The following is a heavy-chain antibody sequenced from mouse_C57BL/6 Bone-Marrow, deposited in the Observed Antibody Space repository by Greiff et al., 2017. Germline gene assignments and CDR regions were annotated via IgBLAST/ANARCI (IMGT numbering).Heavy chain of an antibody. CDR3: AAERSYYARDN. J-gene: IGHJ4*01. D-gene: IGHD1-1*01. CDR2: IDPEDGDT. CDR1: GFNIKDYY. V-gene: IGHV14-1*01. Sequence: EVQVVESGAELVRPGASVKLSCTASGFNIKDYYMLWVQQRPEQGLEWIGRIDPEDGDTEYAPKFQGKATMTADTSSNTAYLQLSSLTSEDTAVYYCAAERSYYARDNWGQGTSVTVAS.